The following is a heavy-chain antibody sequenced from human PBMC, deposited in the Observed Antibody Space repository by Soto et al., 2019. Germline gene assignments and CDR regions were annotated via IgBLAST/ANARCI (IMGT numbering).Heavy chain of an antibody. V-gene: IGHV4-34*01. CDR2: IDQSRGT. Sequence: QVQLQQWGAGLLKTSETLSLTCAVYGGTLNGYYWRWIRQPPGKVLEWIGEIDQSRGTNYNPSLKSRVSISLDTSNNHFSLKLRSVAAADSAVYYCAGGTLTATTATDYWGQGSLVTVSS. D-gene: IGHD1-1*01. CDR3: AGGTLTATTATDY. CDR1: GGTLNGYY. J-gene: IGHJ4*02.